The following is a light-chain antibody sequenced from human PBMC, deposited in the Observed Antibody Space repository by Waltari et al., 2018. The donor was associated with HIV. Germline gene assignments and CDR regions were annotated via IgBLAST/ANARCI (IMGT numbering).Light chain of an antibody. CDR3: QQFNSYPLT. J-gene: IGKJ4*01. Sequence: AIQLTQSPSSLSASVGDRVTITCRASQGISSALAGYQQKPGKAAKRLIYDASSLESGVPSRFSGSGSGTDFTLTISSLQPEDFATYYCQQFNSYPLTFGGGTKVEIK. CDR1: QGISSA. CDR2: DAS. V-gene: IGKV1-13*02.